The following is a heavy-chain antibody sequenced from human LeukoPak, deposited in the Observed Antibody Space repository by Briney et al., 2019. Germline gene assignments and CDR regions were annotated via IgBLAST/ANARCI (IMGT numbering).Heavy chain of an antibody. V-gene: IGHV1-18*04. CDR3: ARSPQITVFGVVIDYYFDY. Sequence: ASVKVSCKASGYTFTSYDINWVRQAPGQGLEWMGWISAYNGNTNYAQKLQGRVTMTTDTSTSTAYMELRSLRSDDTAVYYCARSPQITVFGVVIDYYFDYWGQGTLVTVSS. J-gene: IGHJ4*02. CDR1: GYTFTSYD. D-gene: IGHD3-3*01. CDR2: ISAYNGNT.